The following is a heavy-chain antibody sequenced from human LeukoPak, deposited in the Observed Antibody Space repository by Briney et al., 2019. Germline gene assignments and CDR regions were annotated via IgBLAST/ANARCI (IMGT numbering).Heavy chain of an antibody. J-gene: IGHJ4*02. CDR2: IIPIFGTA. CDR1: GGTFGSYA. D-gene: IGHD6-13*01. Sequence: SVKVSCKASGGTFGSYAISWVRQAPGQGLEWMGGIIPIFGTANYAQKFQGRVTITADESTSTAYMELSSLRSEDTAVYYCARVEGYSSSWYYFDYWGQGTLVTVSS. V-gene: IGHV1-69*13. CDR3: ARVEGYSSSWYYFDY.